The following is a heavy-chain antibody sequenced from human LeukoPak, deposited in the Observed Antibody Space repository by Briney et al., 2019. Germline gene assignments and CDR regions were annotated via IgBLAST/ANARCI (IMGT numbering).Heavy chain of an antibody. Sequence: GGSLRLSCAASGFTFSSYGMHWVRQAPGKGLEWVAFIRYDGSNKYYADSVKGRFTISRDNSKNTLYLQMNSLRAEDTAVYYCAKDSPIFGVAISYFDYWGQGTLVTVSS. CDR2: IRYDGSNK. CDR3: AKDSPIFGVAISYFDY. D-gene: IGHD3-3*01. CDR1: GFTFSSYG. V-gene: IGHV3-30*02. J-gene: IGHJ4*02.